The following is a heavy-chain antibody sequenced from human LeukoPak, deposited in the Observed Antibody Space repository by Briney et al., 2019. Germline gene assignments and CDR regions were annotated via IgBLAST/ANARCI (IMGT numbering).Heavy chain of an antibody. CDR1: GFTSSSYG. CDR3: AKDWGLPEY. Sequence: GGSLRLSCAASGFTSSSYGMHWVRQAPGKGLEWVAVISYDGSNKYYADSVKGRFTISRDNSKNTLFLQMNSLRAEDTAVYYCAKDWGLPEYWGQGTLVTVSS. D-gene: IGHD3-16*01. CDR2: ISYDGSNK. V-gene: IGHV3-30*18. J-gene: IGHJ4*02.